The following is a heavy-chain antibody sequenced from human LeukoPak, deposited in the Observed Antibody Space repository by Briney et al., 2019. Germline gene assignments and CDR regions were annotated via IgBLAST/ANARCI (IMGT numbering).Heavy chain of an antibody. V-gene: IGHV1-69*13. J-gene: IGHJ6*03. D-gene: IGHD6-6*01. CDR1: GGTFSSYA. Sequence: SVKVSCKASGGTFSSYAISWVRQAPGQGLEWMGGIIPIFGTANYAQKFQGRVTITADESTSTAYMELSSLRSEDTAVYYCARTMYEYSSLNYYYYYMDVWGKGTTVTVSS. CDR2: IIPIFGTA. CDR3: ARTMYEYSSLNYYYYYMDV.